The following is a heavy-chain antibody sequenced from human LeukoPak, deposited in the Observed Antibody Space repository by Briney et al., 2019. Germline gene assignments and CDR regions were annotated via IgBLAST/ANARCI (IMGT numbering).Heavy chain of an antibody. V-gene: IGHV3-23*01. CDR3: AKGGNWESSSWYHYYYMDV. D-gene: IGHD6-13*01. CDR2: INSSGGST. CDR1: GFTFSSYA. Sequence: GGSLRLSCAASGFTFSSYAMSWVRQAPGKGLEWVSAINSSGGSTYYADSVKGRFTISRDNSKNTLYLQMNSLRAEDTAVYYCAKGGNWESSSWYHYYYMDVWGKGTTVTVSS. J-gene: IGHJ6*03.